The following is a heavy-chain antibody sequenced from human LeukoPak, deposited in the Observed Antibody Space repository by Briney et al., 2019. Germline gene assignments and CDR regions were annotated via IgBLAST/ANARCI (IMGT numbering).Heavy chain of an antibody. Sequence: SETLSLTCAVYGGSFSGYYWSWIRQPPGKGLEWIGEINHSGSTNYNPSLKSRVTISVDTSKNQFSLKLSSVTAADTAVYHCARNPGYGLPGLAYWGQGTLVTVSS. V-gene: IGHV4-34*01. J-gene: IGHJ4*02. CDR3: ARNPGYGLPGLAY. CDR1: GGSFSGYY. CDR2: INHSGST. D-gene: IGHD3/OR15-3a*01.